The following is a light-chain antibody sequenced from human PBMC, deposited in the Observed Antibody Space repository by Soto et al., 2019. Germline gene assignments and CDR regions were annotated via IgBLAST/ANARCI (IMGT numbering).Light chain of an antibody. Sequence: EIVLTQSPDTLSLFPGERATLSCRASQSVSSTYLAWYQQRLGQAARLLLFGASSRAAGSPDRFSGSGSGTDFTLTISRLEPEDFAVYYCQEYGSSRWTFGQGTKVEIK. CDR3: QEYGSSRWT. CDR1: QSVSSTY. J-gene: IGKJ1*01. V-gene: IGKV3-20*01. CDR2: GAS.